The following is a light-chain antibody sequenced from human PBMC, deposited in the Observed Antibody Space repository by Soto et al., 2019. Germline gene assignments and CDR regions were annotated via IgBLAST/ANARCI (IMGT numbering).Light chain of an antibody. CDR2: GAS. J-gene: IGKJ1*01. CDR1: QSVDTTF. V-gene: IGKV3-20*01. Sequence: EIVLTQSPGSLSLSPGQRATLSCRASQSVDTTFFAWYQKKPGQAPRLLLYGASKRATGIPDRFSGSWSGTDLTLIISRLEPEDFAVYYCQQYMSSVTFGQGTKVVIK. CDR3: QQYMSSVT.